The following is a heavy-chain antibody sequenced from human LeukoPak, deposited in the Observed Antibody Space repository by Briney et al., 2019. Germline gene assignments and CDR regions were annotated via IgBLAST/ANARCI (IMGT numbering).Heavy chain of an antibody. CDR3: ARWDGYSSSSDY. D-gene: IGHD6-13*01. CDR1: GYTFTGFY. Sequence: GSVTVSCKASGYTFTGFYMHWVRQAPGRGLEGMGWINPHSADTVYAQKFLGRVTITRDMFLSTIYVELTRLRPDDTALYYCARWDGYSSSSDYWGQGTLVTVSS. V-gene: IGHV1-2*02. CDR2: INPHSADT. J-gene: IGHJ4*02.